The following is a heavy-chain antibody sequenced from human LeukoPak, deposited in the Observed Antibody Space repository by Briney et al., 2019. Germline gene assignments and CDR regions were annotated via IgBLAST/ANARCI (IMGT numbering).Heavy chain of an antibody. J-gene: IGHJ4*02. Sequence: PSETLSLTCAVSGGSISNSNWWSWVRQPPGKGLEWIGEIYHSGNTNYNPSLKSRVTITVDTSKNQFSLELNSVTAADTALYFCTTLYYYDTTGYYLRGFDYWGQGALVTVSS. V-gene: IGHV4-4*02. CDR1: GGSISNSNW. CDR2: IYHSGNT. CDR3: TTLYYYDTTGYYLRGFDY. D-gene: IGHD3-22*01.